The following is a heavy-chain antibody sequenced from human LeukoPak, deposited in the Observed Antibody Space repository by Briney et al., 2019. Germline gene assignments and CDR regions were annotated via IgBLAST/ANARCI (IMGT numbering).Heavy chain of an antibody. CDR2: IYYSGST. V-gene: IGHV4-39*01. D-gene: IGHD6-13*01. CDR1: GGSISSSSYY. J-gene: IGHJ4*02. CDR3: ARQRTRAAGDFDY. Sequence: SETLSLTCTVSGGSISSSSYYWGWIRQPPGKGLEWIGSIYYSGSTYYNPSLKSRVTISVDTSKNQFSLKLSSVTAADTAVYYCARQRTRAAGDFDYWGQGTLVTVSS.